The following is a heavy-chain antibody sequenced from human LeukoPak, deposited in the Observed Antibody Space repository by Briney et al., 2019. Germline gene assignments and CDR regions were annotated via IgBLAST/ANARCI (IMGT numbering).Heavy chain of an antibody. J-gene: IGHJ3*02. CDR2: ISWNSGSI. CDR3: AKAGVELATISPFDI. CDR1: GFTFDDYA. D-gene: IGHD5-24*01. Sequence: GGSLRLSCAASGFTFDDYAMHWVRQAPGKGLEWVSGISWNSGSIGYADSVKGRFTISRDNAKNSLYLQMNSLRAEDTAVYYCAKAGVELATISPFDIWGQGTMVTVSS. V-gene: IGHV3-9*01.